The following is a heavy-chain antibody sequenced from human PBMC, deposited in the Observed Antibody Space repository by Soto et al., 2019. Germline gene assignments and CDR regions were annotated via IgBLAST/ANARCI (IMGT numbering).Heavy chain of an antibody. CDR2: ISGSGGST. V-gene: IGHV3-23*01. D-gene: IGHD5-12*01. CDR1: GFTFSSYA. CDR3: AKLGEEWLRFIVDY. J-gene: IGHJ4*02. Sequence: EVQLLESRGGLVQPGGSLRLSCAASGFTFSSYAMSWVRQAPGKGLEWVSAISGSGGSTYYADSVKGRFTISRDNSKNTLYLQMNSLRAEDTAVYYCAKLGEEWLRFIVDYWGQGTLVTVSS.